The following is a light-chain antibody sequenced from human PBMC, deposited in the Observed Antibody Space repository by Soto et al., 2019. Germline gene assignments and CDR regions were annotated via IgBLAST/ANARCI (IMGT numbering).Light chain of an antibody. V-gene: IGLV2-14*01. Sequence: QSFLTQPASVSGSPGQSITISCTGTSSDVGRYNYIYWYQQHPGKAPKLIIYDVSDRPSGIVNRFSGSKSGNAASLTISGLQAEDEADYYCSSFTSTNTPVVFGGGTKLTVL. CDR3: SSFTSTNTPVV. CDR1: SSDVGRYNY. J-gene: IGLJ2*01. CDR2: DVS.